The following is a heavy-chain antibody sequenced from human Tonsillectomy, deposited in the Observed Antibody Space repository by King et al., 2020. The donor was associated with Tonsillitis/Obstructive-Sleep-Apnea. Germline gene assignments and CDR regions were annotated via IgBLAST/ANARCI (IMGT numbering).Heavy chain of an antibody. CDR3: ARGDSSDYYYGMDV. CDR1: GGSISSSY. V-gene: IGHV4-59*01. Sequence: VQLQESGPGLAKPSETLSLTCTVSGGSISSSYWSWIRQPLGKGLEWIGYIHYSGSTSYNPSLKSRVIISVDTSKNQFSLNLSSVTAADTAVYYCARGDSSDYYYGMDVWGQGTTVTVSS. J-gene: IGHJ6*02. CDR2: IHYSGST. D-gene: IGHD5-18*01.